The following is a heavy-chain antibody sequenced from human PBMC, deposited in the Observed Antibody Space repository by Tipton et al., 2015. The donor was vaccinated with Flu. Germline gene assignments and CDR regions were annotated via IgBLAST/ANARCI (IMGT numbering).Heavy chain of an antibody. CDR2: ISWNSGNI. CDR1: GFTFDDHA. J-gene: IGHJ6*02. V-gene: IGHV3-9*01. CDR3: ARGAYSYYGVDV. Sequence: CAASGFTFDDHAMYWVRQRPGKGLEWVSGISWNSGNIDYADSVKARFTISRDNAKNSLYLQMNSLRVEDTALYYCARGAYSYYGVDVWGQGTPVTVSS.